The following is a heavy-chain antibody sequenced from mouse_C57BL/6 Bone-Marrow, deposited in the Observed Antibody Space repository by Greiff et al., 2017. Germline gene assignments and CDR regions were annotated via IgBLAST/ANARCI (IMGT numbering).Heavy chain of an antibody. V-gene: IGHV1-50*01. J-gene: IGHJ2*01. CDR2: IDPSDSYT. CDR1: GYTFTSYW. CDR3: ARDYGSSFDY. Sequence: QVQLQQPGAELVKPGASVKLSCKASGYTFTSYWMQWVKQRPGQGLEWIGEIDPSDSYTNYNQKFKGKATLTVDTSSSTAYMQISSLTSEDSAVYYCARDYGSSFDYWGQGTTLTVSS. D-gene: IGHD1-1*01.